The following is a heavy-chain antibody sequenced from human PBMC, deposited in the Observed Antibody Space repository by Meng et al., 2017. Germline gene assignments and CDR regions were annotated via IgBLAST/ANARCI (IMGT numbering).Heavy chain of an antibody. V-gene: IGHV4-34*01. CDR3: SRVPTKKALDFDY. J-gene: IGHJ4*02. Sequence: HVHLQQWLAGLCMPSQPLSRSSVASGGSYNDHDGWWFRQPPGKEQGWFGEINHFGSTNFNPSLESRATISVSTCQHTLSLKLISVTTANSAMYYCSRVPTKKALDFDYWGQGTLVTVSS. CDR1: GGSYNDHD. CDR2: INHFGST.